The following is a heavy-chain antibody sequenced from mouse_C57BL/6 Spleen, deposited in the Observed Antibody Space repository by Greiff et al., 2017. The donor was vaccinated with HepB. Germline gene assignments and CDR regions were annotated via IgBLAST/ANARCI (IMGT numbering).Heavy chain of an antibody. V-gene: IGHV1-82*01. CDR1: GYAFSSSW. Sequence: QVQLQQSGPELVKPGASVKISCKASGYAFSSSWMNWVKQRPGKGLEWIGRIYPGDGDTNYNGKFKGKATLTADKSSSTAYMQLSSLTSEDSAVYFCARRAGWAFFDYWGQGTTLTVSS. J-gene: IGHJ2*01. D-gene: IGHD3-1*01. CDR2: IYPGDGDT. CDR3: ARRAGWAFFDY.